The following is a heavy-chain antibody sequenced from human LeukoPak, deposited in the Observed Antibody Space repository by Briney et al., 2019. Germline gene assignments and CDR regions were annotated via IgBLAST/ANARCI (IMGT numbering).Heavy chain of an antibody. V-gene: IGHV1-69*04. Sequence: SVKVSCKASGGTFSSYAISWVRQAPGQGLEWMGRIIPILGIANYAQKFQGRVTITADKSTSTAYMELSSLRSEDTAVYYYARQEPQWLSHDYWGQGTLVTVSS. CDR2: IIPILGIA. D-gene: IGHD3-22*01. J-gene: IGHJ4*02. CDR1: GGTFSSYA. CDR3: ARQEPQWLSHDY.